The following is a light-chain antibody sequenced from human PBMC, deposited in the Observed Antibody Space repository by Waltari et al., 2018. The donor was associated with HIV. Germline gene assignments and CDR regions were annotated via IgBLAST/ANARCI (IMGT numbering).Light chain of an antibody. Sequence: SYVLTQPPSVSVAPGAAATISCGAWNIGGKSVHWYKQQPGQVPVLVTRYNSDRPSGIPDRISGSNSGHTATLTITSVEAGDEATYYCQVWDSSNEHVVFGGGTELTVL. J-gene: IGLJ3*02. CDR3: QVWDSSNEHVV. V-gene: IGLV3-21*04. CDR2: YNS. CDR1: NIGGKS.